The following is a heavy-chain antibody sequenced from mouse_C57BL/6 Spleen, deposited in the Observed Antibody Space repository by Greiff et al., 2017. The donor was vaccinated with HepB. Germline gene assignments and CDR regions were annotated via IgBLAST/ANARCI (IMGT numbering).Heavy chain of an antibody. CDR2: IYPGDGDT. CDR1: GYAFSSSW. V-gene: IGHV1-82*01. J-gene: IGHJ2*01. D-gene: IGHD2-10*01. Sequence: QVQLKESGPELVKPGASVKISCKASGYAFSSSWMNWVKQRPGKGLEWIGRIYPGDGDTNYNGKFKGKATLTADKSSSTAYMQLSSLTSEDSAVYFCAGSSYGNYDSYFDYWGQGTTLTVSS. CDR3: AGSSYGNYDSYFDY.